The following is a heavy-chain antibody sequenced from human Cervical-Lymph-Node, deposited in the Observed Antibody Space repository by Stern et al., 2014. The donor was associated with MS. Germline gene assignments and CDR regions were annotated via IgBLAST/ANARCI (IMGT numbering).Heavy chain of an antibody. CDR3: ARDGYGWFDS. CDR2: IRQDGAEI. D-gene: IGHD2-2*03. CDR1: GFIFNDYW. V-gene: IGHV3-7*01. Sequence: EVQLVESGGGLVQPGGSLRLSCAASGFIFNDYWMTWVRQAPGKGLEWVANIRQDGAEIYYVDSMKGRVTISRDNVKNSLYLHMSSLRNEDTAVYYCARDGYGWFDSWGQGTLVTVSS. J-gene: IGHJ5*01.